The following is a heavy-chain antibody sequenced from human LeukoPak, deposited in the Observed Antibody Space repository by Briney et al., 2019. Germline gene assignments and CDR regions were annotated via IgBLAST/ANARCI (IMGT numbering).Heavy chain of an antibody. CDR1: GGSISSSSHY. V-gene: IGHV4-39*07. D-gene: IGHD3-10*01. CDR3: ARDANGSGSYFGY. Sequence: SETLSLTCTVSGGSISSSSHYWGWLRQPPGRGLESIGSVYKSGSTYYNPSLKSRVTISVDTSKNQFSLRLSSVTAADTAVYYCARDANGSGSYFGYWGQGTLVTVSS. CDR2: VYKSGST. J-gene: IGHJ4*02.